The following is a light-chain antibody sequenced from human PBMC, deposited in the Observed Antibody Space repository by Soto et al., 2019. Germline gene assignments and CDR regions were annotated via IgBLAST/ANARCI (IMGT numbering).Light chain of an antibody. CDR3: CSYADTYTWV. CDR1: TSDVGGYNY. Sequence: QSALTQPRSVSGSPGQSVTISCTGTTSDVGGYNYVSWYQQHPGKAPKVMIYDVRKRPSGVPDRFSGSKFANTASLTISGLQAEDEADYYCCSYADTYTWVFGGGTKLTVL. CDR2: DVR. V-gene: IGLV2-11*02. J-gene: IGLJ3*02.